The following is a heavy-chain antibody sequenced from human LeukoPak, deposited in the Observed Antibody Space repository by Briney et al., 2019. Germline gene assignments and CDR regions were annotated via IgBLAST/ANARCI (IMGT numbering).Heavy chain of an antibody. D-gene: IGHD3-9*01. Sequence: SETLSLTCSVSGGSVSSLYWSWIRQPPGKGLEWIAYIYYSGSTNSNPSLKSRVTISLDTPKNQISLKLSSVTAADTAVYFCARHQGDYDILTGYPRPYFDYWGRGTLVTVSS. CDR1: GGSVSSLY. J-gene: IGHJ4*02. V-gene: IGHV4-59*08. CDR2: IYYSGST. CDR3: ARHQGDYDILTGYPRPYFDY.